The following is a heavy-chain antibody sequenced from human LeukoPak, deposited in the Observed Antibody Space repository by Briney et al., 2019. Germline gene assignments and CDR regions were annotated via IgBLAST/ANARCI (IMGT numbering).Heavy chain of an antibody. V-gene: IGHV3-49*03. D-gene: IGHD2-15*01. Sequence: GGSLRLSCTASGFTFGDYAMSWFRQAPGEGLESVGFIRSKAHGGTTEYAASVKGRFTISRDDSKSIAYLQMDSLKTEDTAVYYCTRAGRYCSGGSCYSFYWGQGTLVSVSS. CDR2: IRSKAHGGTT. CDR1: GFTFGDYA. CDR3: TRAGRYCSGGSCYSFY. J-gene: IGHJ4*02.